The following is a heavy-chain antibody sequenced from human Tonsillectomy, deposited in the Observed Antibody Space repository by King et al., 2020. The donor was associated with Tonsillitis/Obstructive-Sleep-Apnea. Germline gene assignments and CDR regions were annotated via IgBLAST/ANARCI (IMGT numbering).Heavy chain of an antibody. Sequence: QLVQSGAEVKKPGASVKVSCKASGYTFSSYGISWVRQPPGQGLEWMGWISPYIGKTNYAQKLQGRVTMTTDTSTSTAYMELRSLRSDDTAVYYCARFCTHTSCHFLDGFDSWGQGNLVTVSS. V-gene: IGHV1-18*01. J-gene: IGHJ4*02. CDR3: ARFCTHTSCHFLDGFDS. D-gene: IGHD2-2*01. CDR1: GYTFSSYG. CDR2: ISPYIGKT.